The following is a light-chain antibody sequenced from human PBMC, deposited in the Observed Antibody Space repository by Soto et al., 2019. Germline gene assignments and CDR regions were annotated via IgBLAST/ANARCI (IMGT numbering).Light chain of an antibody. J-gene: IGKJ1*01. CDR2: KAS. Sequence: DIQMTQSPSTLSASVGDRVTITCRASQSISSWLAWYQQKPGKAPKLLIYKASNLESGVPSRFSGSGPGTEFTLTISSLQPDDFATYYCQQYNSNSRTFGQGTKVDIK. CDR3: QQYNSNSRT. V-gene: IGKV1-5*03. CDR1: QSISSW.